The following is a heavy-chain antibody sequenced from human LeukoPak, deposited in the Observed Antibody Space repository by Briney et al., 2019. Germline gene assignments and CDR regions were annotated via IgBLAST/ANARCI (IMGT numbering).Heavy chain of an antibody. V-gene: IGHV4-34*10. CDR1: GGSFSGYY. D-gene: IGHD3-22*01. Sequence: SETLSLTCAVYGGSFYGGSFSGYYWSWIRQPPEKGLEWIGEINHSGSTNYNPSFKSRVTMSVDTSKNQFSLKLSSVTAADTAVYYCARESYYDSSGYDYWGQGTLVTVSS. CDR3: ARESYYDSSGYDY. CDR2: INHSGST. J-gene: IGHJ4*02.